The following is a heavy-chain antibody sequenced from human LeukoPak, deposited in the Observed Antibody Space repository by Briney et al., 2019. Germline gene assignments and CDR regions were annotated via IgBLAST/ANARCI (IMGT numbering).Heavy chain of an antibody. CDR2: IYYSGST. D-gene: IGHD3-22*01. CDR1: GGSISSSSYY. V-gene: IGHV4-39*01. Sequence: SETLSLTCTVSGGSISSSSYYWGWIRQPPGKGLEWIGSIYYSGSTYYNPSLKSRVTISVDTSKNQFSLKLSSVTAADTAVYYCARSSGYLFDPWGQGTLVTVSS. J-gene: IGHJ5*02. CDR3: ARSSGYLFDP.